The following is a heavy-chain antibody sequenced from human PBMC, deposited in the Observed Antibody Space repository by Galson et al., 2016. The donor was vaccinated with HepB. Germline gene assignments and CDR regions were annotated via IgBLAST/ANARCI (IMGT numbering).Heavy chain of an antibody. CDR3: ARGRTIFGLGHYYYYGMDV. CDR1: GGSFSAYY. D-gene: IGHD3-3*01. J-gene: IGHJ6*02. Sequence: ATLSLTCAVYGGSFSAYYWSWLRQPPEKGLEWIGEIHHSGSTNYNPSLKSRATISVDTSKNQFSLRLSSVTAADTAVYYCARGRTIFGLGHYYYYGMDVWGQGTTVTVSS. V-gene: IGHV4-34*01. CDR2: IHHSGST.